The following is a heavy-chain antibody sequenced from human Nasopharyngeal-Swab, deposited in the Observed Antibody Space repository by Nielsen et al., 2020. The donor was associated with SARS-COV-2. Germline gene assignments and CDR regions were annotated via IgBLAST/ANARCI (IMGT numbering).Heavy chain of an antibody. D-gene: IGHD1-1*01. CDR2: IKEDGSAI. V-gene: IGHV3-7*01. Sequence: GESLKLSCAASGFTFNSHWMTWVRQAPGKGLEWVAHIKEDGSAIFYVDSVRGRFTISRDNAKNSLYLQMNFLRAEDTAVYYCARVSTGTLDYWGQGSLVTVSS. J-gene: IGHJ4*02. CDR3: ARVSTGTLDY. CDR1: GFTFNSHW.